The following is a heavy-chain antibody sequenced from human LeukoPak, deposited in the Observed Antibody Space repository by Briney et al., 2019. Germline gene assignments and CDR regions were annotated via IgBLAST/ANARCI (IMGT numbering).Heavy chain of an antibody. CDR3: ARDDTVTTRVGFID. Sequence: GGSLRLSCAASGFTFSSYWMSWVRQAPGKGLEWVANIKQDGSEKYYLDSVKGRFTISRDNTKNSLYLQMSSLRAEDTAVYYCARDDTVTTRVGFIDWGQGTLVTVSS. J-gene: IGHJ4*02. CDR1: GFTFSSYW. V-gene: IGHV3-7*01. D-gene: IGHD4-17*01. CDR2: IKQDGSEK.